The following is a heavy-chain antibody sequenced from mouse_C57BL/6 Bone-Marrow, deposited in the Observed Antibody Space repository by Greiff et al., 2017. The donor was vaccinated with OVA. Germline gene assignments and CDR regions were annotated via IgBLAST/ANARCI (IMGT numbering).Heavy chain of an antibody. V-gene: IGHV1-85*01. CDR1: GYTFTSYD. J-gene: IGHJ3*01. Sequence: QVQLQQSGPELVKPGASVKLSCKASGYTFTSYDINWVKQRPGQGLEWIGAIYPGDGSTKYNEKFKGKATLTVDTSSSTAYMELHSLTSEDSAVYFCARLGGWLLSPYWGQGTLVTVSA. D-gene: IGHD2-3*01. CDR3: ARLGGWLLSPY. CDR2: IYPGDGST.